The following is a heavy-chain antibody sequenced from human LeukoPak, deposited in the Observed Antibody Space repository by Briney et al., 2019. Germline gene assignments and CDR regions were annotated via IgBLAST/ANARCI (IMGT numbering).Heavy chain of an antibody. CDR3: ARDGSSSSFDH. J-gene: IGHJ4*02. D-gene: IGHD6-6*01. CDR1: GFTFTSYG. V-gene: IGHV1-18*01. Sequence: ASVKVSCKASGFTFTSYGISWVRQAPGQGPEWMGWISAYNGNTNYAQKLQGRVTMTTGTSTSTVSMELRSLRSDDTAVYYCARDGSSSSFDHWGQGTLVTVAS. CDR2: ISAYNGNT.